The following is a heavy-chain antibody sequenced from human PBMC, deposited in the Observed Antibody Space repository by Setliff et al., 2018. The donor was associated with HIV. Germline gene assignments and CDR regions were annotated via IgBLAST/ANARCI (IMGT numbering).Heavy chain of an antibody. CDR1: GGSISNYY. J-gene: IGHJ4*02. V-gene: IGHV4-59*08. CDR3: ARSSRGSLRDLDY. CDR2: GYYSGIT. D-gene: IGHD2-21*02. Sequence: PSETLSLTCTVSGGSISNYYWSWIRQPPGKGLEWIGCGYYSGITHYGPSLKSRVSISVDASKNQFSLRLNSVTVADTAVYFCARSSRGSLRDLDYWGPGTLVTVSS.